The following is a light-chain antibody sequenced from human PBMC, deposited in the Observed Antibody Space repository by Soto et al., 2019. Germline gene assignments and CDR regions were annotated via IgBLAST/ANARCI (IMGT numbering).Light chain of an antibody. CDR1: SSDIGAYDY. CDR2: EVN. Sequence: QSALAQPASLSGSPGQSITISCTGTSSDIGAYDYVSWFQQHPGKAPKLMISEVNNRPSGVSNRFSGSKSGNTAYLTISGLQVEDEAEYFCTSYTSSITYVFGTGTKVTVL. V-gene: IGLV2-14*01. J-gene: IGLJ1*01. CDR3: TSYTSSITYV.